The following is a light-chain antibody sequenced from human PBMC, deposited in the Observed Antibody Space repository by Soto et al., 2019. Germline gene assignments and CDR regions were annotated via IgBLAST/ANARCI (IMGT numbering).Light chain of an antibody. J-gene: IGLJ1*01. Sequence: QSVLTQPPSASGPPGQRVTISCSGGSSNIGTNYVYWYQQLPGTAPKLLIYRNNLRPSGVPDRFSASKSGTSASLAISGLRSEDEADYFCAGWDDSLHGLVFGAGTKLTVL. CDR3: AGWDDSLHGLV. CDR1: SSNIGTNY. V-gene: IGLV1-47*01. CDR2: RNN.